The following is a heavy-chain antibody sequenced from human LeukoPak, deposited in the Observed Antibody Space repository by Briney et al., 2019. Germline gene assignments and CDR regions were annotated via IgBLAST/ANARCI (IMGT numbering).Heavy chain of an antibody. D-gene: IGHD6-6*01. Sequence: PSETLSLTCTVSGGSISSTTYYWGWIRQPPGKGLEWIATMYYSGSSGNTYYNPSLKSRVAISVDTSRNQVSLKLSSVTAADTSVYYCASGGQLVRRYDYWGQGTLVTVSS. V-gene: IGHV4-39*01. CDR2: MYYSGSSGNT. CDR1: GGSISSTTYY. CDR3: ASGGQLVRRYDY. J-gene: IGHJ4*02.